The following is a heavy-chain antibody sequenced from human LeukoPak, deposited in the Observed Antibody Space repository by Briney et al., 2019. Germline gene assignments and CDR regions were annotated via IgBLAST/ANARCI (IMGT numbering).Heavy chain of an antibody. CDR3: ARDRIVATTPLYYFDY. V-gene: IGHV1-69*01. J-gene: IGHJ4*02. Sequence: SVKVSCKASGGTFSSYAISWVRQAPGQGLEWMGGIIPIFGTANYAQKFQGRVTITADESTSTAYMELSSLRSEDTAVYYCARDRIVATTPLYYFDYWGQGTLVTVSS. CDR1: GGTFSSYA. CDR2: IIPIFGTA. D-gene: IGHD5-12*01.